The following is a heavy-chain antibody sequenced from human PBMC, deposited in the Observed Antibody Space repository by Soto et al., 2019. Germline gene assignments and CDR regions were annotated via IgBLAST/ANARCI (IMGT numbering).Heavy chain of an antibody. J-gene: IGHJ6*02. CDR2: ISGSSDTI. CDR1: GFSLSPYS. Sequence: EVPLVASGGGLVQRGGSVRLSCAASGFSLSPYSMNWVRQAPRKGLEWISYISGSSDTINYADSVKGRFTISRDNTKNSLYLQMNSLRDEDTAVYYCARGSDHQYGMDVWGQGTTVTVSS. V-gene: IGHV3-48*02. CDR3: ARGSDHQYGMDV.